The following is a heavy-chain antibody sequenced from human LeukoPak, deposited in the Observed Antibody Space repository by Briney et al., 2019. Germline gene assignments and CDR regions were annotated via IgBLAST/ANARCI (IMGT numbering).Heavy chain of an antibody. V-gene: IGHV3-23*01. D-gene: IGHD6-13*01. Sequence: GGSLRLSCAASGFTFSSYAMSWVRQAPGKGLEWVSAISGSGGSTYYADSVKGRFTISRDNAMNSLYLQMDSLRVEDTAIYYCARSVPYGTTWYGRSDCWGQGTQVTVSS. CDR3: ARSVPYGTTWYGRSDC. CDR1: GFTFSSYA. J-gene: IGHJ4*02. CDR2: ISGSGGST.